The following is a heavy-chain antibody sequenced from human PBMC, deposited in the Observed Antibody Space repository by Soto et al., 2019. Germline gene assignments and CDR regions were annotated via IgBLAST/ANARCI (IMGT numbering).Heavy chain of an antibody. CDR1: GFTISSYA. CDR2: ISGTGRVT. Sequence: EVQLLESGGGLVQPGGSLKISCAVSGFTISSYAMSWVRQAPGKGLEWVSGISGTGRVTNYAESVKGRFTISRDNPKTTLYLEMKSLRVEDTAVYYCAKDVHYDIVTGIEYFDHWGQGTLVTVSS. D-gene: IGHD3-9*01. CDR3: AKDVHYDIVTGIEYFDH. V-gene: IGHV3-23*01. J-gene: IGHJ1*01.